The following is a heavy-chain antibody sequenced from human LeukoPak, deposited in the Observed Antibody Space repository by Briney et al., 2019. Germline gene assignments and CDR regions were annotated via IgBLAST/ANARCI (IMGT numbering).Heavy chain of an antibody. CDR2: INPNSGGT. CDR3: ARAWGRYYYDSSGFDY. D-gene: IGHD3-22*01. V-gene: IGHV1-2*02. CDR1: GYTFTGYY. J-gene: IGHJ4*02. Sequence: ASVKVSCKASGYTFTGYYMHWVRQAPGQGLEWMGWINPNSGGTNYAQKFQGRVTMTRDTSISTAYMELSRLRSDDTAVYYCARAWGRYYYDSSGFDYWGQGTLVTVSS.